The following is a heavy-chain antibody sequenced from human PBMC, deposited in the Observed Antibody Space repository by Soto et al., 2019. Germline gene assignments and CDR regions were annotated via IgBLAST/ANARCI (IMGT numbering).Heavy chain of an antibody. CDR2: FDPEDGET. CDR1: AYTLTELS. D-gene: IGHD6-19*01. J-gene: IGHJ4*02. V-gene: IGHV1-24*01. Sequence: ASVKVSCKVSAYTLTELSMHWVRQAPGKGLEWMGGFDPEDGETIYAQKFQGRVTMTEDTSTDTAYMELSSLRSEDTAVYYCATAGIAVAGTLLAFDYWGQGTLVTVSS. CDR3: ATAGIAVAGTLLAFDY.